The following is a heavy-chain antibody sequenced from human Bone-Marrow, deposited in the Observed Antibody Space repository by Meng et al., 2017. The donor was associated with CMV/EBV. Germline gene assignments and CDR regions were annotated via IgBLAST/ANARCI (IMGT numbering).Heavy chain of an antibody. CDR2: ISGSGGST. CDR3: ARGTTATGALGFDR. D-gene: IGHD1-1*01. CDR1: GFTFSSYA. V-gene: IGHV3-23*01. Sequence: GGSLRLSCAASGFTFSSYAMSWVRQAPGKGLEWVSAISGSGGSTYYADSVKGRFTISRDNAKKSVFLQMNRLSVEDTATYYCARGTTATGALGFDRWGRGSLVTVSS. J-gene: IGHJ5*02.